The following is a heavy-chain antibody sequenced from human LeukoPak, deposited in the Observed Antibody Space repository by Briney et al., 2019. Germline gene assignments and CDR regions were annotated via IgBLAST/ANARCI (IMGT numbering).Heavy chain of an antibody. D-gene: IGHD6-13*01. V-gene: IGHV4-59*01. Sequence: ASETLSLTCTVSGGSISSYYWSWIRQPPGKGLEWIGYIYYSGSTNYNPSLKSRVTMSVDTSKNQFSLKLSSVTAADTAVYYCAARIAAAGAFDYWGQGTLVTVSS. CDR1: GGSISSYY. J-gene: IGHJ4*02. CDR2: IYYSGST. CDR3: AARIAAAGAFDY.